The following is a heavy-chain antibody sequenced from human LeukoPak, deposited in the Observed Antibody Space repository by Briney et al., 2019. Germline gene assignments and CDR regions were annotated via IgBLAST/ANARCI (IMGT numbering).Heavy chain of an antibody. J-gene: IGHJ6*02. CDR3: ARVMEGPTLEDYYYGMDV. CDR2: IYYSGST. V-gene: IGHV4-59*01. Sequence: PPETLSLTCTLSGGSICRYYWSSIPQPPGKGLEWIGYIYYSGSTNYNPSLKSRVTISVDTSKNQFSLKLSSVTAADTAVYYCARVMEGPTLEDYYYGMDVWGQGTTVTVSS. D-gene: IGHD3-10*01. CDR1: GGSICRYY.